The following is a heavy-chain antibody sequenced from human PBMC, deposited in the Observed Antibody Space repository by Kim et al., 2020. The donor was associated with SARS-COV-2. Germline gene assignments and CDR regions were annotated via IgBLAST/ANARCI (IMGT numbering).Heavy chain of an antibody. CDR2: INAGSGNT. V-gene: IGHV1-3*01. CDR3: GRGGAVLRFLEWLSSYFDY. CDR1: GYTFSNYA. D-gene: IGHD3-3*01. Sequence: ASVKVSCKASGYTFSNYAMHWVRQAPGQRLEWMGWINAGSGNTEYSQKFQGRLIITRDTSASTAYMELSSLRSEDTAVYYCGRGGAVLRFLEWLSSYFDYWGQGTLVTVSS. J-gene: IGHJ4*02.